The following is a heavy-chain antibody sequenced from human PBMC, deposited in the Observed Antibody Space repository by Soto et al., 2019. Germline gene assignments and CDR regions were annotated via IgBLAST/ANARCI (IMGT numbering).Heavy chain of an antibody. V-gene: IGHV4-39*01. CDR1: GGSISSSSYY. Sequence: QLQLQESGPGLVKPSETLSLTCTVSGGSISSSSYYWGWIRQPPGKGLEWIGSIYYSGSTYYNPSLKSRVTISVDTSKNQFSLKLSSVTAADTAVYYCARAMVRGNNWFDPWGQGTLVTVSS. CDR3: ARAMVRGNNWFDP. D-gene: IGHD3-10*01. J-gene: IGHJ5*02. CDR2: IYYSGST.